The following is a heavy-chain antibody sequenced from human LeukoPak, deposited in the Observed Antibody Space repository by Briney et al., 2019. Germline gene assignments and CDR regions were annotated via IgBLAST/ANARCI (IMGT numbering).Heavy chain of an antibody. Sequence: GGSLRLSCAASGFTFSSYAMSWVRQAPGKGLEWVSYISSSSSTIYYADSVKGRFTISRDNAKNSLYLQMNSLRAEDTAVYYCARESPTTVTTSGLGFDPWGQGTLVTVSS. V-gene: IGHV3-48*04. CDR1: GFTFSSYA. CDR2: ISSSSSTI. D-gene: IGHD4-11*01. J-gene: IGHJ5*02. CDR3: ARESPTTVTTSGLGFDP.